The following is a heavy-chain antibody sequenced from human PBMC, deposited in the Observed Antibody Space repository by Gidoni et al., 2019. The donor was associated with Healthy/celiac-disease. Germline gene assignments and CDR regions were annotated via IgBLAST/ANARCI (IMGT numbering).Heavy chain of an antibody. Sequence: QVQLVQSGAEVKKPGASVKVSCKASGYTFTSYYMPWVRQAPGQGLEWMGIINPSGGSTSYAQKFQGRGTMTRDTSTSTVYMELSSLRSEDTAVYYCARDSPRSYYYGDPATPFDLWGRGTLVTVSS. CDR1: GYTFTSYY. D-gene: IGHD3-22*01. V-gene: IGHV1-46*01. CDR2: INPSGGST. J-gene: IGHJ2*01. CDR3: ARDSPRSYYYGDPATPFDL.